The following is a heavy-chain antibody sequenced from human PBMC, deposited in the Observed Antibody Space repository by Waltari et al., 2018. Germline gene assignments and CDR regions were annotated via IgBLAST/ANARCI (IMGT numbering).Heavy chain of an antibody. CDR1: GFTFGVHS. J-gene: IGHJ4*02. V-gene: IGHV3-48*01. CDR3: ATEPAPGAGINY. Sequence: EVQLVESGGGLVQLGGSLRLSCSGSGFTFGVHSMHWIRQAPGKGVEWVSYISASSAAIYYADSVKGRFTISRDNAKNLLFLQMSNLGAEDMAVYYCATEPAPGAGINYWGQGILVTVSS. CDR2: ISASSAAI. D-gene: IGHD6-19*01.